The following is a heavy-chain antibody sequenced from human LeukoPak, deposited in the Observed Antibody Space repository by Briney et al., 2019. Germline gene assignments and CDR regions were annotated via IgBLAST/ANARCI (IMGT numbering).Heavy chain of an antibody. Sequence: ASVKVSCKASGYTFTSYDINGVRQAAGQGLEGRGWMNPNRGNTGYAQKFQGRVTMTRNTSISTAYMELSSLRSEDTAVYYCARLMTTGDYYFDYWGQGTLVTVSS. J-gene: IGHJ4*02. CDR1: GYTFTSYD. V-gene: IGHV1-8*01. CDR3: ARLMTTGDYYFDY. D-gene: IGHD4-17*01. CDR2: MNPNRGNT.